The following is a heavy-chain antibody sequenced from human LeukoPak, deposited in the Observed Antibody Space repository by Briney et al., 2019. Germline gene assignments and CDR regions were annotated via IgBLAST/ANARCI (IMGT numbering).Heavy chain of an antibody. CDR2: IHSSGST. V-gene: IGHV4-59*08. CDR3: ARHSQHSRDLGSARNFDY. Sequence: SETLSLTCTVSGGSIRGYYWGWIRQPPGKALEWIGYIHSSGSTNYNPPLKSRVTISVDTSKNLFSLRLTSVTAADTAVYYCARHSQHSRDLGSARNFDYWGQGILVTVSS. J-gene: IGHJ4*02. CDR1: GGSIRGYY. D-gene: IGHD7-27*01.